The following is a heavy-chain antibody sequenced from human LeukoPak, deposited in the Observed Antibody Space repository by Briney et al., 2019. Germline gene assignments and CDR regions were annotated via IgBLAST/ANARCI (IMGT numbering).Heavy chain of an antibody. CDR1: GFTFSSYA. CDR3: AKGTTVTTYSHFDY. V-gene: IGHV3-30*02. J-gene: IGHJ4*02. CDR2: VRYDGSNK. D-gene: IGHD4-17*01. Sequence: GGSLRLSCAASGFTFSSYAMHWVRQAPGKGLEWVAFVRYDGSNKYYADSVRGRFTISRDNSKNTLYLHMNSLRAEDTAVYYCAKGTTVTTYSHFDYWGQGTLVTVSS.